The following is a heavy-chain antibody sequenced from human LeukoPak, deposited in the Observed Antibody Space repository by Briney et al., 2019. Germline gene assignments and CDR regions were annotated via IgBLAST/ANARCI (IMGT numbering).Heavy chain of an antibody. V-gene: IGHV3-74*01. Sequence: GSLRLSCAASGFTFTRYWLHWVRPATGKGLVWLSRINSDGTITSYEDSLEGRFTISRDNAKNTVYLQMNSLRAEDTAVYYCARPGVGFDYWGQGALVTVSS. J-gene: IGHJ4*02. CDR2: INSDGTIT. CDR3: ARPGVGFDY. CDR1: GFTFTRYW.